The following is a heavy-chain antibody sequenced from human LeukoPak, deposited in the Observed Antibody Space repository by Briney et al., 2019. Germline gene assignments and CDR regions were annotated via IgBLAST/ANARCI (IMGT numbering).Heavy chain of an antibody. CDR2: IKQDGSEK. CDR1: GFTFSSYW. V-gene: IGHV3-7*01. Sequence: GGSLRLSCAASGFTFSSYWMSWVRQAPGKGLEWVANIKQDGSEKYYVDSVKGRFTISRDNAKNSLYLQMNSLRAEDTAVYYCAREPYSGSYLGIYGYWGQGTLVTVSS. CDR3: AREPYSGSYLGIYGY. J-gene: IGHJ4*02. D-gene: IGHD1-26*01.